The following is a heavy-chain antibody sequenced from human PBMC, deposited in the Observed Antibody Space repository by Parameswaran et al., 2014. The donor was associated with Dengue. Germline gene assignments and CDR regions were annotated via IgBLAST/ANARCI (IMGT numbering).Heavy chain of an antibody. CDR2: ISYSGST. J-gene: IGHJ3*01. CDR3: ARLLPEADIAVAPAAIGTFDV. Sequence: WIRQPPGKGLEWIGSISYSGSTYSNPSLKSRVTIFVDTSKNQFSLNLSSVTATDTAVYYCARLLPEADIAVAPAAIGTFDVWGQGTMVTVSS. V-gene: IGHV4-39*01. D-gene: IGHD2-2*01.